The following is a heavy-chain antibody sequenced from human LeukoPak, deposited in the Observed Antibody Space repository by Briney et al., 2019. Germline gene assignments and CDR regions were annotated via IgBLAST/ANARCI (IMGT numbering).Heavy chain of an antibody. J-gene: IGHJ4*02. CDR2: IIPIFGTA. CDR1: GGTFSSYA. Sequence: ASVTVSCTASGGTFSSYAISWVRQAPGQGLEWMGGIIPIFGTANYAQKFQGRVTITADESTSTAHMELSSLRSEDTAVYYCARDVYDYVWGSYHYFDYWGQGTLVTVSS. D-gene: IGHD3-16*02. CDR3: ARDVYDYVWGSYHYFDY. V-gene: IGHV1-69*13.